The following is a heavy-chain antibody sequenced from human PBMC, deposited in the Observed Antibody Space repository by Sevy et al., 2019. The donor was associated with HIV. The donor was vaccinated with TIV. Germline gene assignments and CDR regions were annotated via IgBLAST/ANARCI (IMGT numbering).Heavy chain of an antibody. D-gene: IGHD2-15*01. V-gene: IGHV3-53*01. CDR2: VYSGGKI. CDR1: GFTLTNEF. CDR3: AREDIVLGEDNYYGIDV. Sequence: GGSLRLSCAVSGFTLTNEFFSWVRQAPGKGLEWVAVVYSGGKISYADSVQGRFTISRDNSKNTLYLQMNSLRAEDTAVYYCAREDIVLGEDNYYGIDVWGQGTTVTVSS. J-gene: IGHJ6*02.